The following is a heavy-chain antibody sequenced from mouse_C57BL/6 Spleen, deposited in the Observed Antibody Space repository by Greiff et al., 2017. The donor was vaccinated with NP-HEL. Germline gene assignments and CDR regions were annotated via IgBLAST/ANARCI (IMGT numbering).Heavy chain of an antibody. CDR2: INPNNGGT. D-gene: IGHD2-4*01. CDR3: ARGDYDYDGRQAWFAY. V-gene: IGHV1-18*01. J-gene: IGHJ3*01. CDR1: GYTFTDYN. Sequence: VQLKQSGPELVKPGASVKIPCKASGYTFTDYNMDWVKQSHGKSLEWIGDINPNNGGTIYNQKFKGKATLTVDKSSSTAYMELRSLTSEDTAVYYCARGDYDYDGRQAWFAYWGQGTLVTVSA.